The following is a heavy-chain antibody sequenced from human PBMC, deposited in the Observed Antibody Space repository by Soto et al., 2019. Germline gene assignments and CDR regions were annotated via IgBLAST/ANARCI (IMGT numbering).Heavy chain of an antibody. CDR2: ISYSGTT. CDR1: GYSIRVYD. Sequence: XETLSLTCAVAGYSIRVYDWNWIRQSPGKGLEWIGYISYSGTTKYNPSLKSRVTISVDTSKNQFSLKLSSVTAADTAVYYCARSRRNYFDHWGQGTLVTVSS. J-gene: IGHJ4*02. CDR3: ARSRRNYFDH. V-gene: IGHV4-59*01.